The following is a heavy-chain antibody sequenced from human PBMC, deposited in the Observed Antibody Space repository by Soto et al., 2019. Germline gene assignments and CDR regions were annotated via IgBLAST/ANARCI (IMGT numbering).Heavy chain of an antibody. V-gene: IGHV4-59*01. D-gene: IGHD6-13*01. Sequence: SETLSLTCTVSGGSISSYYWSWIRQPPGKGLEWIGYIYYSGSTNYNPSLKSRVTISVDTSKNQFSLKLSSVTAADTAVYYCARLGYSINWFDPWGQGTQVTVSS. CDR3: ARLGYSINWFDP. J-gene: IGHJ5*02. CDR1: GGSISSYY. CDR2: IYYSGST.